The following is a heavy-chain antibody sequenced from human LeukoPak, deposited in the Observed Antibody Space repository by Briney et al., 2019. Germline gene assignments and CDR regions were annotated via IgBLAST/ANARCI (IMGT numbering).Heavy chain of an antibody. CDR1: GGSISSGSYY. Sequence: SETLSLTCTVSGGSISSGSYYWSWIRQPAGKGLEWIGRIYTSGSTNYNPSLKSRVTISVDTSKNQFSLKLSSVTAADTAVYYCAITKGGITSPVDYWGQGTLVTVSS. CDR3: AITKGGITSPVDY. J-gene: IGHJ4*02. CDR2: IYTSGST. V-gene: IGHV4-61*02. D-gene: IGHD3-16*01.